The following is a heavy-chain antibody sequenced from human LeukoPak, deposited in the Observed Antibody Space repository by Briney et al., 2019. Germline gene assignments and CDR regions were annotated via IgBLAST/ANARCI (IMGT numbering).Heavy chain of an antibody. Sequence: GGSLRLSCAASGFTFSDYAMHWVRQAPGKGLDFVSSISTDGLNTHYADSVKGRFTVSRDNSKNILYLQMGSLSAEDMAVYYCLRDLALGDDAFHIWGQGTMVTVS. D-gene: IGHD2-21*02. CDR1: GFTFSDYA. CDR3: LRDLALGDDAFHI. CDR2: ISTDGLNT. J-gene: IGHJ3*02. V-gene: IGHV3-64*02.